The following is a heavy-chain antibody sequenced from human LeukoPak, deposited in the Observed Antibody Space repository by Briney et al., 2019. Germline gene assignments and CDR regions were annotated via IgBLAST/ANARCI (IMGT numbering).Heavy chain of an antibody. V-gene: IGHV4-34*01. Sequence: SETLSLTCAVYGGTFSGYYWSWIRQPPGKGLEWIGEINHSGSTNYNPSLKSRVTISVDTSKNQFSLKLSSVTAADTAVYYCARGRLPIPAMVTGVWFGPWGQGTLVTVSS. CDR1: GGTFSGYY. J-gene: IGHJ5*02. D-gene: IGHD5-18*01. CDR2: INHSGST. CDR3: ARGRLPIPAMVTGVWFGP.